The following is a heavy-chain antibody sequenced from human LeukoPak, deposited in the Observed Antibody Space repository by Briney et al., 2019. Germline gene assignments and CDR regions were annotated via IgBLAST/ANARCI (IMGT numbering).Heavy chain of an antibody. V-gene: IGHV4-39*07. CDR2: IYYSGST. CDR3: ARVGGQVDI. J-gene: IGHJ3*02. CDR1: GGSISSSSYY. D-gene: IGHD1-26*01. Sequence: SETLSLTCTVSGGSISSSSYYWGWIRQPPGKGLEWIGSIYYSGSTYYNPSLKSRVTISVDTSKNQFSLKLSSVTAADTAVYYCARVGGQVDIWGQGTMVTVSS.